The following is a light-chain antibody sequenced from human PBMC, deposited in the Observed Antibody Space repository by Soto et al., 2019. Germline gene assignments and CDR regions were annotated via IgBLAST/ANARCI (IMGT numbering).Light chain of an antibody. V-gene: IGKV1-9*01. CDR2: AAS. Sequence: ILLTQSPSSLYASVGDRATITCRASQGIDSSFAWYQQKPGKAPKLLIYAASSLQSGVPSRFSGSGSGTDFTLTISSLQPEDFATYYCQQLHDYPITFGQGTRLEI. CDR1: QGIDSS. J-gene: IGKJ5*01. CDR3: QQLHDYPIT.